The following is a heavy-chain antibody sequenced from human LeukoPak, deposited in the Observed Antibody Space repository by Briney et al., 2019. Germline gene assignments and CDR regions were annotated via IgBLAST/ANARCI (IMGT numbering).Heavy chain of an antibody. CDR3: ARVIVVVVAATFGPEREYFQH. Sequence: PGGSLRLSCAACGFTFSSYDMHWVRQATGKGLEWVSAIGTAGDTYYPGSVKGQFTISRENAKNSLYLQMSSLRAGDTAVYYCARVIVVVVAATFGPEREYFQHWGQGTLVTVSS. J-gene: IGHJ1*01. D-gene: IGHD2-15*01. CDR2: IGTAGDT. CDR1: GFTFSSYD. V-gene: IGHV3-13*03.